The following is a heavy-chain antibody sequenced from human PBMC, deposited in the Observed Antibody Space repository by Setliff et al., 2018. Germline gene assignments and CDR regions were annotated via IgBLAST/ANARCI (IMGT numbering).Heavy chain of an antibody. J-gene: IGHJ4*02. CDR2: IYHGGRT. CDR1: GHSIRRGEY. Sequence: SETLSLTCAVSGHSIRRGEYGGWIRQPPGRGLERIGNIYHGGRTYYNPLLKSRVTIAVDTSKNQFSLNLASVTGADTAVYYCARVGIYHSDSSGPFDYWGQGTLVTVSS. D-gene: IGHD3-22*01. CDR3: ARVGIYHSDSSGPFDY. V-gene: IGHV4-38-2*01.